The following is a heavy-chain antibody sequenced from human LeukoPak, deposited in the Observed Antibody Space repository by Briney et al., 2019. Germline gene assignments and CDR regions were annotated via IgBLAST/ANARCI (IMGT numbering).Heavy chain of an antibody. CDR3: AKERSRGGDCLDY. CDR1: GFTFSSYA. Sequence: GGSLRLSCAASGFTFSSYAMTWVRQAPGKGLEWVSGISGRGSSTYHADSVKGRFTISRDNSKNTLYLQMNSLRAEETAVYYCAKERSRGGDCLDYWGQGTLVTVSS. D-gene: IGHD2-21*02. J-gene: IGHJ4*02. V-gene: IGHV3-23*01. CDR2: ISGRGSST.